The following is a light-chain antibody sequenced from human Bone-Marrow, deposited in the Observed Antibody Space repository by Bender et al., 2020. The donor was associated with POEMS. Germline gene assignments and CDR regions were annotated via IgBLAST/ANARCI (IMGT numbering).Light chain of an antibody. CDR1: SSDVGSYKL. V-gene: IGLV2-23*01. Sequence: QSVLTQPPSVSGSPGQSITISCTGTSSDVGSYKLVSWYQQHPGKAPKLIIYEDTKRPLGLSDRFSGSKSGNTASLTISGLQAEDEADYYCCSYAGSISWVFGGGTKLTVL. CDR3: CSYAGSISWV. J-gene: IGLJ3*02. CDR2: EDT.